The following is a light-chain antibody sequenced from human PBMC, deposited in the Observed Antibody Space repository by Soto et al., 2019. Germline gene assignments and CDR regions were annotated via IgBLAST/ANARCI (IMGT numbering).Light chain of an antibody. CDR2: AAS. CDR3: QQRYSTPLT. CDR1: QSISSY. V-gene: IGKV1-39*01. J-gene: IGKJ2*01. Sequence: DIQMTQSPSSLSASVGDRVTITCRASQSISSYLNWYQQKPGKAPKLLIYAASSLQSGVPSRFSGSGSGTDFTLTISSLQPADFATYSCQQRYSTPLTSGQGTNLDIK.